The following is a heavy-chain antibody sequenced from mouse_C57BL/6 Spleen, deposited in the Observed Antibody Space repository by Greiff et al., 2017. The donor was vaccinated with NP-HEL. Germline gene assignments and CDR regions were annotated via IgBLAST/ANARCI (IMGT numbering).Heavy chain of an antibody. V-gene: IGHV1-26*01. Sequence: EVQLQQSGPELVKPGASVKISCKASGYTFTDYYMNWVKQSHGKSLEWIGDINPNNGGTSYNQKFKGKATLTVDKSSSTAYMELRSLTSEDSAVYYCAMGEIIYYDVWGTGTTVTVSS. CDR1: GYTFTDYY. CDR2: INPNNGGT. J-gene: IGHJ1*03. D-gene: IGHD2-1*01. CDR3: AMGEIIYYDV.